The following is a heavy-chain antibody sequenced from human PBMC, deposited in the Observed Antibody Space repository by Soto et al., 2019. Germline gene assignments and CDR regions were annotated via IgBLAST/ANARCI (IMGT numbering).Heavy chain of an antibody. CDR1: GGFISFYY. CDR2: MHHSGRT. Sequence: QVQLQESGPGLVKPSETLSLTCTVSGGFISFYYWSWIRQPPGKGMEWIGNMHHSGRTNYNPSLKRRGTISVDTYKRQFYRNLSSVTAANTAVYYCARERGGWEAAARQGAFEIWGGGTMITDSS. J-gene: IGHJ3*02. CDR3: ARERGGWEAAARQGAFEI. D-gene: IGHD3-10*01. V-gene: IGHV4-59*01.